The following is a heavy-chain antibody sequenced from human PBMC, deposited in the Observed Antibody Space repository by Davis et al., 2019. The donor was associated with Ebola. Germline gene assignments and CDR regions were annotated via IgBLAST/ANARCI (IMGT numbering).Heavy chain of an antibody. CDR3: ARGPSVAGLDY. D-gene: IGHD6-19*01. CDR1: GGSISSSSYY. Sequence: SETLSLTCTVSGGSISSSSYYWGWIRQPPGKGLEWIGSIYYSGSTYYNPSLKSRVTISVDTSKNQFSLKLSSVTAADTAVYYCARGPSVAGLDYWGQGTLVTVSS. V-gene: IGHV4-39*01. CDR2: IYYSGST. J-gene: IGHJ4*02.